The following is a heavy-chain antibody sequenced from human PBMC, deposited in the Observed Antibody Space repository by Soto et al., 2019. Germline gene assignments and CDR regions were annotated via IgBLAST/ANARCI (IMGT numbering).Heavy chain of an antibody. V-gene: IGHV1-69*13. CDR2: IILPFGTP. CDR3: VRGPDYEGYFDY. D-gene: IGHD3-22*01. Sequence: SVKVSCKASGTTFSNFAIGWVRQAPGQGLEWMGGIILPFGTPNYAQKFQGRVTISADESMATVYMELRGLRSGDTAVYYCVRGPDYEGYFDYWGQGTLVTVSS. CDR1: GTTFSNFA. J-gene: IGHJ4*02.